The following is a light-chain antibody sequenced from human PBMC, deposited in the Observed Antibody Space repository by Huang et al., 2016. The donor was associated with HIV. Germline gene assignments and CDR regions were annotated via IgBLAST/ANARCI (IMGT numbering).Light chain of an antibody. CDR3: QQYNTCPWT. V-gene: IGKV1-5*03. Sequence: DIKMSKSPPTLSASVGDRVTISCRASQRISSWLAWYQQKPGKAPRLLIYEASTIESGVPSRFSGSGSGTEFTLTISSLQPDDFATYCCQQYNTCPWTFGRGAKVEIK. CDR2: EAS. J-gene: IGKJ1*01. CDR1: QRISSW.